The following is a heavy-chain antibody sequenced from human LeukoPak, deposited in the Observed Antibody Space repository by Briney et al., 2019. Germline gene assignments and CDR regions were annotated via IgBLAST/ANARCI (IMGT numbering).Heavy chain of an antibody. CDR3: GRKAGDCGGGSCYSIDY. CDR1: GGSFSSEA. CDR2: IIPIFGTA. J-gene: IGHJ4*02. Sequence: SVKVSCKAFGGSFSSEAISWVRQAPGQGLEWMGGIIPIFGTANYAQKFQGRVTITTDESTSTAYMEVSSLRSKDTAVYYCGRKAGDCGGGSCYSIDYWGQGTLVTVSS. V-gene: IGHV1-69*05. D-gene: IGHD2-15*01.